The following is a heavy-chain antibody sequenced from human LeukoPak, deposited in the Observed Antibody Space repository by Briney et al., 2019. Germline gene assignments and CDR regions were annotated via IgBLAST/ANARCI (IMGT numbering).Heavy chain of an antibody. CDR1: GFTFNTYG. CDR3: AKGRSGMGYYFDF. Sequence: PGGSLRLSCAVSGFTFNTYGIHWVRQTPNKGLEWVALISYDGTNKYYADSVKGRFTISRDNSKNTLYLQMDSLRAEDTAVYYCAKGRSGMGYYFDFWGQGTLVTVSS. V-gene: IGHV3-30*18. D-gene: IGHD1-26*01. CDR2: ISYDGTNK. J-gene: IGHJ4*02.